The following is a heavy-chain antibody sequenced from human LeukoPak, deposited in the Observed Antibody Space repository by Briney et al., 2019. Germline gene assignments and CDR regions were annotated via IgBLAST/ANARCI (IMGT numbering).Heavy chain of an antibody. CDR3: AKDPYGDYVLTGDY. CDR1: GFTFSSYA. V-gene: IGHV3-23*01. J-gene: IGHJ4*02. D-gene: IGHD4-17*01. CDR2: ISGSGGST. Sequence: GALRLSCAASGFTFSSYAMSWVRQAPGKGLEWVSAISGSGGSTYYADSVKGRFTISRDNSKNTLYLQMNSLRAEDTAVYYCAKDPYGDYVLTGDYWGQGTLVTVSS.